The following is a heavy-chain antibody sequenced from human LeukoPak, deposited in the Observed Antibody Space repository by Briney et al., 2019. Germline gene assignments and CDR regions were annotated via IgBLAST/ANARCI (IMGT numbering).Heavy chain of an antibody. Sequence: SETLSLTCSVSGGSISDASSITGSSAFWGWIRQAPGKGLEWIGSIYYSKNTYYNPSLKSRVTISADTSKNQFSLTLGSVSATDTAVYYCVSPRGFSYGYFGYWGQGTLVTVSS. V-gene: IGHV4-39*01. CDR3: VSPRGFSYGYFGY. CDR1: GGSISDASSITGSSAF. D-gene: IGHD5-18*01. J-gene: IGHJ4*02. CDR2: IYYSKNT.